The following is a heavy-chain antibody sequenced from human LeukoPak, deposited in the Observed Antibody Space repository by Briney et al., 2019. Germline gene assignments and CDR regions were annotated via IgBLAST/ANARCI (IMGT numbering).Heavy chain of an antibody. Sequence: SETLSLTCTVSGDSSSSNGFYWGWIRQPPGKGLEWIGNIYYSGSTYYNPSLKSRVTTSVDTSKNQFSLKLSSVTAADTAVYYCARGTTGSDSRFDYWGQGTLVTVSS. CDR2: IYYSGST. CDR3: ARGTTGSDSRFDY. D-gene: IGHD1-1*01. J-gene: IGHJ4*02. CDR1: GDSSSSNGFY. V-gene: IGHV4-39*07.